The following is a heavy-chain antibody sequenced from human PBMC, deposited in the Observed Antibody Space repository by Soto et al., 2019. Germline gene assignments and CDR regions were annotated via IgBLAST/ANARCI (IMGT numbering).Heavy chain of an antibody. CDR2: ISSSSSYI. V-gene: IGHV3-21*01. D-gene: IGHD3-22*01. J-gene: IGHJ3*02. Sequence: EVQLVESGGGLVKPGVSLRLSCAASGLTFSSYSMNWVRQAPGKGLEWVSSISSSSSYIYYADSVKGRFTISRDNAKNSLYLQINSLRAEDTAVYYCARVRDYYYSSGYSWLTPIRSPFDIWGQGTMVTVSS. CDR3: ARVRDYYYSSGYSWLTPIRSPFDI. CDR1: GLTFSSYS.